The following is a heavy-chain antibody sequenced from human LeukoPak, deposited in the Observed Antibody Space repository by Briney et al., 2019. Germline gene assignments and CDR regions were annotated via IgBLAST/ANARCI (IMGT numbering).Heavy chain of an antibody. V-gene: IGHV3-7*01. CDR1: GFTYSNYW. CDR2: IKQDGSEK. CDR3: ARETPAGAQYYMDV. Sequence: PGGSLRLSCAASGFTYSNYWMSWVRQAPGKGPEWVANIKQDGSEKYYVDSVKGRFTISRDNAKNSLYLQMNSLRAEDTAVYYCARETPAGAQYYMDVWGKGTTVTVSS. J-gene: IGHJ6*03. D-gene: IGHD2-2*01.